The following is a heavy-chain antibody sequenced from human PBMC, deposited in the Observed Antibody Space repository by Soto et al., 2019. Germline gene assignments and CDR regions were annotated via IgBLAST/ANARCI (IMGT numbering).Heavy chain of an antibody. V-gene: IGHV4-59*08. CDR1: GDSITSYY. CDR2: IYYTGST. D-gene: IGHD3-10*01. J-gene: IGHJ6*02. CDR3: ARHAFGSGFYYGMGV. Sequence: QVQLQESGPGLVKPSETLSLTCTVSGDSITSYYWSWIRQPPGKGLEWLGYIYYTGSTTYNPSLKSRVTISLDTSKNQFSLTLNSVTAADTAGYYCARHAFGSGFYYGMGVWGQGTTVTVSS.